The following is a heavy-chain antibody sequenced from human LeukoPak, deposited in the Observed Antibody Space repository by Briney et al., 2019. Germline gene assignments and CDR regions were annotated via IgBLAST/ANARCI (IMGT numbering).Heavy chain of an antibody. J-gene: IGHJ5*02. CDR2: ITGSGITT. D-gene: IGHD5-18*01. CDR3: AKGAGGFSYYNWFDP. Sequence: GGSLRLSCAASGFPFSNYGMNWVRQAPGKGLEWVSGITGSGITTYYGDSVKGRFTISRDNSKNTVYLQMNSLIVEDTAIYYCAKGAGGFSYYNWFDPWGQGTLVTVSS. CDR1: GFPFSNYG. V-gene: IGHV3-23*01.